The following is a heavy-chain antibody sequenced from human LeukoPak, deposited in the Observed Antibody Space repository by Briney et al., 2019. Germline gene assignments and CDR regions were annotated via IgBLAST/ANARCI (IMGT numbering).Heavy chain of an antibody. CDR3: ARGALGYYYDSSGRNWFDP. CDR2: INPNSGGT. V-gene: IGHV1-2*02. D-gene: IGHD3-22*01. CDR1: GYTFTGYY. Sequence: ASVKVSCKASGYTFTGYYMHWVRQAPGQGLEWMGWINPNSGGTNYAQKFQGRVTMTRDTSISTAYMELSRLRSDDTAVYYCARGALGYYYDSSGRNWFDPWGQGTLVTVSS. J-gene: IGHJ5*02.